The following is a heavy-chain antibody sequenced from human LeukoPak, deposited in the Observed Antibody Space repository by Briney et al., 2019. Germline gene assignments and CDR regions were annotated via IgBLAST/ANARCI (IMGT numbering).Heavy chain of an antibody. CDR2: IFGSGGSA. CDR1: GFTFNNYA. CDR3: AKDNGAEYYRPNWFDP. Sequence: GGSLRLSCTASGFTFNNYAMYWVRQAPRKGLEWVAGIFGSGGSAHYADSVKGRFTISRDNSKNTVYLQMDSLRAEDTALYYCAKDNGAEYYRPNWFDPWGQGTLVTVSS. D-gene: IGHD1-14*01. V-gene: IGHV3-23*01. J-gene: IGHJ5*02.